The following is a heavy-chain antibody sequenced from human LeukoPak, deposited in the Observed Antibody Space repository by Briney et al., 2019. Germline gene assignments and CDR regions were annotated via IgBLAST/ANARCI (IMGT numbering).Heavy chain of an antibody. V-gene: IGHV3-21*01. J-gene: IGHJ4*02. CDR2: ISGSGSYK. CDR3: ARAGGYSNYDLDS. Sequence: GGSLRLSCAASEFTFSRYNMNWVRQAPGKGLEWVSSISGSGSYKYYADSVKGRVTISRDNAKNSLYLQWNSLRADDTAVYYCARAGGYSNYDLDSWGQGTQVTVSS. CDR1: EFTFSRYN. D-gene: IGHD5-12*01.